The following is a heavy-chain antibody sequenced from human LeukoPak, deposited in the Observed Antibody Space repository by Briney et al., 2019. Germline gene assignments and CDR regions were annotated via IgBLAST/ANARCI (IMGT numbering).Heavy chain of an antibody. CDR3: ARRQPGIAVAGTFDP. J-gene: IGHJ5*02. CDR1: GYSFTSYW. D-gene: IGHD6-19*01. Sequence: KPGESLQISCKGSGYSFTSYWIGWVRQMPGKGLEWMGIIYPGDSDTRYSPSFQGQVTISADKSISTAYLQWSSLKASDTAMYYCARRQPGIAVAGTFDPWGQGTLVTVSS. V-gene: IGHV5-51*01. CDR2: IYPGDSDT.